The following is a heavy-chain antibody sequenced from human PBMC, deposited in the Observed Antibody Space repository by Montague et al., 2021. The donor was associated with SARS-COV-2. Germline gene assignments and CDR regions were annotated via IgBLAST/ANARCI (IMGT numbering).Heavy chain of an antibody. Sequence: PALVKPTQTLTLTCTFSGFSLSTSGVGVGWIRQPPGKALEWLALIDWDEDKRYSPSLKSRLTITKDTSKNQVALTMTNMDPVDTGTYYCAREDIGGSFDYWGQGTLVTVSS. V-gene: IGHV2-5*02. CDR3: AREDIGGSFDY. CDR1: GFSLSTSGVG. D-gene: IGHD5-12*01. CDR2: IDWDEDK. J-gene: IGHJ4*02.